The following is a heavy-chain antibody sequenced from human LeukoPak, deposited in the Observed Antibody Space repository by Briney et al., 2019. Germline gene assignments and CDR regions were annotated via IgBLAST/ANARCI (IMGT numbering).Heavy chain of an antibody. Sequence: GGSLRLSCAASGFTFSSCSMNWVRQAPGKGLEWVSSISSSSSYIYYADSVKGRFTISRDNAKNSLYLQMNSLRAEDTAVYYCARDPKDGSSWYRGDYWGQGTLVTVSS. CDR1: GFTFSSCS. D-gene: IGHD6-13*01. J-gene: IGHJ4*02. CDR2: ISSSSSYI. V-gene: IGHV3-21*01. CDR3: ARDPKDGSSWYRGDY.